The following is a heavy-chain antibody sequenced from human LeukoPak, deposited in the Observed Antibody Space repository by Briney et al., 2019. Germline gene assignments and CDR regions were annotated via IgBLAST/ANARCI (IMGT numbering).Heavy chain of an antibody. CDR2: ITNSGTTI. J-gene: IGHJ1*01. D-gene: IGHD3-9*01. CDR3: ARDGHYDILTGYFQD. V-gene: IGHV3-11*01. Sequence: GGSLRLSCAAPGFTFTDYYMSWIRQAPGKGLEWVSYITNSGTTIYYADSVKGRFTISRDNAKNSLYLQMNSLRAEDTAVYYCARDGHYDILTGYFQDWGQGTLVTVPS. CDR1: GFTFTDYY.